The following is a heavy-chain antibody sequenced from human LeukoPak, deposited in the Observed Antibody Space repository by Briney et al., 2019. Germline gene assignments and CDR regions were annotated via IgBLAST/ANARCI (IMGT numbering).Heavy chain of an antibody. CDR3: ARAQTMFWEFDGFDI. J-gene: IGHJ3*02. Sequence: GGSLRLSCAASGFSFNTYWMTWVRQAPGKGLEWVVNIKQDGSEKDYVDSVKGRFTISRDNARNSVYLQMNSLRDDTAVYSCARAQTMFWEFDGFDIWGRGTKVTVSS. D-gene: IGHD3-10*02. V-gene: IGHV3-7*02. CDR1: GFSFNTYW. CDR2: IKQDGSEK.